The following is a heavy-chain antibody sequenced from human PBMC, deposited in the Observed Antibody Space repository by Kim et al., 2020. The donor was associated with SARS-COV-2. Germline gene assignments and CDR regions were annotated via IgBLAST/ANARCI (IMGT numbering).Heavy chain of an antibody. Sequence: GGSLRLSCAASGFTFSSYWMSWVRQAPGKGLEWVANIKQDGSEKYYVDSVKGRFTISRDNAKNSLYLQMNSLRAEDTAVYYCARSDYYDSSGYYYPIPFDYWGQGTLVTVSS. CDR2: IKQDGSEK. CDR3: ARSDYYDSSGYYYPIPFDY. D-gene: IGHD3-22*01. CDR1: GFTFSSYW. J-gene: IGHJ4*02. V-gene: IGHV3-7*01.